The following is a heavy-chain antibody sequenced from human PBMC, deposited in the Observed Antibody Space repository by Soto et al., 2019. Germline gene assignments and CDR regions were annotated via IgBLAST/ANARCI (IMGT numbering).Heavy chain of an antibody. D-gene: IGHD6-13*01. CDR2: IIPYYNTL. Sequence: QAQVVQSGAEVRNPGSSVKLSCKASEGTFNSYAIAWVRHAPGQGLEWMGGIIPYYNTLNYAQKFQDRVTITADGSTNTVYMELRSLRSDDTAVYFCARGASHWYPSFVDSWAQGTLVNGSS. V-gene: IGHV1-69*01. J-gene: IGHJ4*02. CDR1: EGTFNSYA. CDR3: ARGASHWYPSFVDS.